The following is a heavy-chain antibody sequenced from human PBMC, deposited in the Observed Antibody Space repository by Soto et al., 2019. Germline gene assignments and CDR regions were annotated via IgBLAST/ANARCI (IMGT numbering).Heavy chain of an antibody. CDR1: GGTFSSYA. D-gene: IGHD4-17*01. J-gene: IGHJ5*02. CDR2: IVPILGIA. CDR3: ARESPSPTVTTLYNWFDP. V-gene: IGHV1-69*04. Sequence: SVNVSCKASGGTFSSYAITWVRQSPGQGLEWMGRIVPILGIANYAQKFQGRVTITADKSTRTAYMELSSLRSEDTAVYYCARESPSPTVTTLYNWFDPWGQGTLVTVSS.